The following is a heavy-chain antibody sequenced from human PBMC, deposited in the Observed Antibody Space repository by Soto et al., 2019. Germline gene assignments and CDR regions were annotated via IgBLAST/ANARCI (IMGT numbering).Heavy chain of an antibody. CDR1: GGTFNNYP. D-gene: IGHD5-12*01. CDR3: ARGRGYSGDDHYYYFDMDV. V-gene: IGHV1-69*01. CDR2: SIPIFGTA. Sequence: QVQLVQSGAEVKKPASSVKVSCKASGGTFNNYPITWVRQAPGEGLEWMGGSIPIFGTANYAQNFQGRFTISVDESTSTAYMELSSLRSEDTAVYYCARGRGYSGDDHYYYFDMDVWGQGTTVTVSS. J-gene: IGHJ6*02.